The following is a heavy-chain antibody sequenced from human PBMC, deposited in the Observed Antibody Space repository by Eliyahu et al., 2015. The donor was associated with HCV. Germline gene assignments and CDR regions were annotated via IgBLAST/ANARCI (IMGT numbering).Heavy chain of an antibody. J-gene: IGHJ4*02. CDR3: ARGLVVVTAGIDY. D-gene: IGHD2-21*02. V-gene: IGHV3-30-3*01. CDR1: GFXFSSYA. Sequence: QVQLVESGGGVVQPGXSLRLSCAASGFXFSSYAMHWVRQAPGKGLEWVAVISYDGSNKYYADSVKGRFTISRDNSKNTLYLQMNSLRAEDTAVYYCARGLVVVTAGIDYWGQGTLVTVSS. CDR2: ISYDGSNK.